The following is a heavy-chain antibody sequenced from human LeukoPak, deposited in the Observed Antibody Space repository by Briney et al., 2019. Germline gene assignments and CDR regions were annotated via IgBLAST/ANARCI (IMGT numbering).Heavy chain of an antibody. V-gene: IGHV3-74*01. D-gene: IGHD3-22*01. Sequence: GGSLRLSCAATGFTFSSYWMHWVRQAPGKGLVWVSRIKSDGSTNYADSVKGRFTISRDNAKNTLSLQMNSLRAEDTGVYYCARAPSEIGGYYPEYFRHWGRGTLVTVSS. CDR3: ARAPSEIGGYYPEYFRH. CDR2: IKSDGST. CDR1: GFTFSSYW. J-gene: IGHJ1*01.